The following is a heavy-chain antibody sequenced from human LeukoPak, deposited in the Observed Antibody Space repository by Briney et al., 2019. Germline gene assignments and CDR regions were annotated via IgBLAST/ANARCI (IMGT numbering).Heavy chain of an antibody. V-gene: IGHV4-59*12. CDR3: ARGNNSPNLSFDY. CDR1: GGSISSYY. Sequence: SETLSLTCTVSGGSISSYYWSWIRQPPGKGLEWIGYIYYSGSTNYNPSLKSRVTISVDRSKNQFSLKLSSVTAADTAVYYCARGNNSPNLSFDYWGQGTLVTVSS. D-gene: IGHD4-23*01. CDR2: IYYSGST. J-gene: IGHJ4*02.